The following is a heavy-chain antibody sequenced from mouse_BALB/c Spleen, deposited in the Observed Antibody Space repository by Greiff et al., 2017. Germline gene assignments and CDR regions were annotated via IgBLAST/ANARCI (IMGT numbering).Heavy chain of an antibody. Sequence: EVKVVESGGGLVQPGGSRKLSCAASGFTFSSFGMHWVRQAPEKGLEWVAYISSGSSTIYYADTVKGRFTISRDNPKNTLFLQMTSLRSEDTAMYYCARSFITTVVAPGYWGQGTTLTVSS. CDR3: ARSFITTVVAPGY. CDR2: ISSGSSTI. J-gene: IGHJ2*01. V-gene: IGHV5-17*02. CDR1: GFTFSSFG. D-gene: IGHD1-1*01.